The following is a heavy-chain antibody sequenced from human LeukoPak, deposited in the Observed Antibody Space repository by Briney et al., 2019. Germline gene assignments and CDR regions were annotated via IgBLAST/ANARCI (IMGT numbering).Heavy chain of an antibody. CDR1: GFTFSSYA. V-gene: IGHV3-23*01. D-gene: IGHD6-19*01. CDR2: ISGSGGST. CDR3: AKVDSLQWLPSYFDY. Sequence: PGGSLRLSCAASGFTFSSYAMSWVRQAPGKGLEWVSAISGSGGSTYYADSVKGRFTISRDNSKNTLYLQMNSLRAEDTAVYYCAKVDSLQWLPSYFDYWGQGTLVTVSS. J-gene: IGHJ4*02.